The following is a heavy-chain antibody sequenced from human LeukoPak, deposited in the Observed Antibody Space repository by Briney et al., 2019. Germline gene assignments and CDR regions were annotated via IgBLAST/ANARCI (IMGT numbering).Heavy chain of an antibody. D-gene: IGHD3-22*01. V-gene: IGHV4-34*01. Sequence: SETLSLTCAVYGASFSGYYWSWLRQPPGKGLEWIGEINHSGSTNYNPSLKSRVTISVDTSKNQFSLKLSSVTAADTAVYYCARVTGYVIEDYFDYWGQGTLVTVSS. CDR1: GASFSGYY. J-gene: IGHJ4*02. CDR3: ARVTGYVIEDYFDY. CDR2: INHSGST.